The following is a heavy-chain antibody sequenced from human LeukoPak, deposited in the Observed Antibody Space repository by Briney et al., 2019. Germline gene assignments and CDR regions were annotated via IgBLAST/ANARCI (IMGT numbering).Heavy chain of an antibody. D-gene: IGHD6-13*01. CDR2: ISAYNGNT. J-gene: IGHJ4*02. Sequence: ASVKVSCKASGYTFASYGISWVRQAPGQGLEWMGWISAYNGNTNYAQKLQGRVTMTTDTSTSTAYMELRSLRSDDTAVYYCARTTYYSSSWYYFDYWGQGTLVTVSS. CDR1: GYTFASYG. V-gene: IGHV1-18*01. CDR3: ARTTYYSSSWYYFDY.